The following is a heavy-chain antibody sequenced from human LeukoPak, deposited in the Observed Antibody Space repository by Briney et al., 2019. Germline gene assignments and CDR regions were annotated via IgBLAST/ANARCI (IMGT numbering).Heavy chain of an antibody. CDR2: IYSGGST. J-gene: IGHJ4*02. CDR3: AKEPGEGGSAFDY. Sequence: GGPLRLSCAASGFTVSSNYMSWVRQAPGKGLEWVSIIYSGGSTYYADSVKGRFTISRDNSKKTVYLQMSSLTIEDTAVYYCAKEPGEGGSAFDYWGQGTLVTVYS. D-gene: IGHD3-16*01. CDR1: GFTVSSNY. V-gene: IGHV3-66*02.